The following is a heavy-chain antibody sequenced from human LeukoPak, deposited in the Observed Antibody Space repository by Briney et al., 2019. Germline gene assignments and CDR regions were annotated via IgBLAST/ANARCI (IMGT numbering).Heavy chain of an antibody. CDR1: GGSINSRSYY. Sequence: PETLSLTCTVSGGSINSRSYYWGWIRQPPGKELEWIGSIYYSGSTYHNPSLKSRVTISVDTSKNQLSLKLSSVTAADTAVYYCAFRRDGYKGGNWFDPWGQGTLVTVSS. V-gene: IGHV4-39*01. J-gene: IGHJ5*02. CDR2: IYYSGST. D-gene: IGHD5-24*01. CDR3: AFRRDGYKGGNWFDP.